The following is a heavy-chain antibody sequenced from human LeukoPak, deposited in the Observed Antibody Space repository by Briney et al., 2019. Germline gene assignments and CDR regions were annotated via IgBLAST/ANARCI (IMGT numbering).Heavy chain of an antibody. D-gene: IGHD6-13*01. CDR1: GGSISSSSYY. J-gene: IGHJ4*02. V-gene: IGHV4-39*07. CDR3: ARDLSYSSSWFDY. Sequence: PSETLSLTCTVSGGSISSSSYYWGWIRQPPGKGLEWIGSIYYSGSTYYNPSLKSRVTISVDTSKNQFSLKLSSVTAADTAVYYCARDLSYSSSWFDYWGQGTLVTVSS. CDR2: IYYSGST.